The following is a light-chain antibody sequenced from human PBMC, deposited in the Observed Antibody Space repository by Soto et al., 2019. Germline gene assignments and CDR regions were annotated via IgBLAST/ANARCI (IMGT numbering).Light chain of an antibody. V-gene: IGLV1-40*01. J-gene: IGLJ2*01. CDR1: NSNIGAGYD. CDR2: GNI. CDR3: HSFDSRLIGLL. Sequence: QSVLTQPPSVTGALGQRVTISCTGSNSNIGAGYDVHWYRQFPGTAPKLLIYGNINRPSGVPDRFSGSKSGTSASLAITGLQAEDEAHYYCHSFDSRLIGLLFGGGTKVTVL.